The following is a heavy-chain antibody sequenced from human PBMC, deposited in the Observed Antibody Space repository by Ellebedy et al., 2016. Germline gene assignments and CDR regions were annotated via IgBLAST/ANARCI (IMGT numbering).Heavy chain of an antibody. D-gene: IGHD6-6*01. Sequence: GESLKISXSASGFTFSSYAMHWVRQAPGKGLEWVAVISYDGSNKYYADSVKGRFTISRDNSKNTLYLQMNSLRAEDTAVYYCAKMYSSSGSHFDYWGQGTLVTVSS. CDR3: AKMYSSSGSHFDY. J-gene: IGHJ4*02. CDR2: ISYDGSNK. CDR1: GFTFSSYA. V-gene: IGHV3-30-3*02.